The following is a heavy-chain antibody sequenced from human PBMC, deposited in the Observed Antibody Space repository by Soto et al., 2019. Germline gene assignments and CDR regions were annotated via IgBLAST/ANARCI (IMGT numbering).Heavy chain of an antibody. CDR3: ARYSSDTTLIRFDH. CDR2: ISYDGNNK. J-gene: IGHJ4*02. Sequence: QIQLVESGGGVVQPGRALRLSCAASGFTFSTDGFHWVRQAPGMGLEWVAVISYDGNNKYYADSVKGRFTISRDNSKNTLYLQMYSLRVEDTAIYYCARYSSDTTLIRFDHWGQRDLVSVSS. D-gene: IGHD1-1*01. CDR1: GFTFSTDG. V-gene: IGHV3-30*03.